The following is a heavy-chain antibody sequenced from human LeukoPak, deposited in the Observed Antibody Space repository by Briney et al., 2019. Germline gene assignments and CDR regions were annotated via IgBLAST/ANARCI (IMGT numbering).Heavy chain of an antibody. J-gene: IGHJ4*02. CDR1: GYTFTSYY. CDR2: INPSGGST. Sequence: ASVKVSCKASGYTFTSYYMHWVRQAPGQGLEWMGIINPSGGSTSYAQKFQGRVTMTRDTSTSTVYMELSSLRSEDTAVYYCARFWSIVGGNISFDYWGQGTLVTVSS. CDR3: ARFWSIVGGNISFDY. V-gene: IGHV1-46*01. D-gene: IGHD1-26*01.